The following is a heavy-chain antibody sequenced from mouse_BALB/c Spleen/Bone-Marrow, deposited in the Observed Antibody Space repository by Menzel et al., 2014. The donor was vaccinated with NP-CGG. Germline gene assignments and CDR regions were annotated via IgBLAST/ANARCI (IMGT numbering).Heavy chain of an antibody. V-gene: IGHV1-19*01. J-gene: IGHJ2*01. CDR3: ARGIYYGNYFDY. D-gene: IGHD2-1*01. Sequence: VHVKQSGPELVKPGASVKMSCKASGYTFTDYYMDWVKQSHGESFEWIGRVNPYNGGTSYNQKFKGKATLTVDKSSSTACMELNSLTSEDSAVYYCARGIYYGNYFDYWGQGTTLTVSS. CDR2: VNPYNGGT. CDR1: GYTFTDYY.